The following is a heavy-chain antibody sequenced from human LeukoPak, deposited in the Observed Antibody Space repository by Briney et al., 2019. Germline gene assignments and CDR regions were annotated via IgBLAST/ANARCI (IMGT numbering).Heavy chain of an antibody. CDR1: GFTVSSNY. CDR3: ARAEQWLGTYDAFDI. Sequence: PGGSLRLSCAASGFTVSSNYMSWVRQAPGKGLEWVSVIYSGGSTYYADSVKGRFTISRDNAKNSLYLQMNSLRAEDTAVYYCARAEQWLGTYDAFDIWGQGTMVTVSS. V-gene: IGHV3-53*01. CDR2: IYSGGST. D-gene: IGHD6-19*01. J-gene: IGHJ3*02.